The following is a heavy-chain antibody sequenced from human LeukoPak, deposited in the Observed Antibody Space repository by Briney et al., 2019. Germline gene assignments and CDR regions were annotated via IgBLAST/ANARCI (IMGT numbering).Heavy chain of an antibody. Sequence: PGGSLRLSCAASGFTFSSYAMSWVRQAPGKGLEWVSAISGSGGSTYYADSVKGRFTISRDNSKNTLYLQMNSLKTEDTAVYYRTTDLHYVWGSYRPFDPWGQGTLVTVSS. D-gene: IGHD3-16*02. CDR1: GFTFSSYA. CDR2: ISGSGGST. J-gene: IGHJ5*02. V-gene: IGHV3-23*01. CDR3: TTDLHYVWGSYRPFDP.